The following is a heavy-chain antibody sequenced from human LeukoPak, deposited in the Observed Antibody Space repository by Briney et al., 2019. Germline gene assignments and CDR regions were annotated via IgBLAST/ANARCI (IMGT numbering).Heavy chain of an antibody. CDR2: IYYSGST. CDR1: GGSISSYY. CDR3: ARHFRPDYFDY. D-gene: IGHD3-10*01. J-gene: IGHJ4*02. Sequence: PSETLSLTCTVSGGSISSYYWSWIRQPPGKGLEWIGYIYYSGSTNYNPSLKSRVTISVDTSKNQFSLKLSSVTAADTAVYYCARHFRPDYFDYWGQGTLVTVSS. V-gene: IGHV4-59*08.